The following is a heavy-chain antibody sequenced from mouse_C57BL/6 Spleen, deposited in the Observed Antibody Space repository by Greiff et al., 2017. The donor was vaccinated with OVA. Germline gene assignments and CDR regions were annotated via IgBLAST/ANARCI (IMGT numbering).Heavy chain of an antibody. CDR3: TTDYYGSSYDYSDY. V-gene: IGHV14-1*01. D-gene: IGHD1-1*01. CDR1: GFNIKDYY. J-gene: IGHJ2*01. Sequence: EVQLQQSGAELVRPGASVKLSCTASGFNIKDYYMHWVKQRPEQGLEWIGRIDPEDGDTEYAPKFQGKATMTADTSSNTAYLQLSSLTSEDTAVYYCTTDYYGSSYDYSDYWGQGTTLTVSS. CDR2: IDPEDGDT.